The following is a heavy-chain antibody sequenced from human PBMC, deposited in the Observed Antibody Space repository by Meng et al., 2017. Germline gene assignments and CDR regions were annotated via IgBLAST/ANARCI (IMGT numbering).Heavy chain of an antibody. CDR3: ARGYYFYYGMDV. V-gene: IGHV3-21*01. CDR2: ISSSSSYI. J-gene: IGHJ6*02. D-gene: IGHD2-15*01. CDR1: GFTFSSYW. Sequence: GGSLRLSCAASGFTFSSYWMSWVRQAPGKGLEWVSSISSSSSYIYYADSVKGRFTISRDNAKNSLYLQMNSLRAEDTAVYYCARGYYFYYGMDVWGQGTTVTVSS.